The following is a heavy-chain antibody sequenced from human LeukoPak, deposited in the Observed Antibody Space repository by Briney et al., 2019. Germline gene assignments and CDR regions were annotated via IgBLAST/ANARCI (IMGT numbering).Heavy chain of an antibody. V-gene: IGHV4-59*01. CDR1: RGSISSYY. CDR2: IYYSGST. Sequence: SETLSLTCTVSRGSISSYYWSWIRQPPGKGLEWIGYIYYSGSTNYNPSLKSRVTISVDTSKNQFSLKLSSVTAADTAVFYCARETSQKGTHYMDVWGKGTTVTISS. D-gene: IGHD3-10*01. CDR3: ARETSQKGTHYMDV. J-gene: IGHJ6*03.